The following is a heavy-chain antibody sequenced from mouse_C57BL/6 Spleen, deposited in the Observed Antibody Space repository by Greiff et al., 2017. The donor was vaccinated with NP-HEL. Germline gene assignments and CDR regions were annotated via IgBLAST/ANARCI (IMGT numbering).Heavy chain of an antibody. D-gene: IGHD4-1*01. CDR3: ARDGAGTDYFDD. CDR2: ISYDGSN. CDR1: GYSITSGYY. Sequence: EVQLQESGPGLVKPSQSLSLTCSVTGYSITSGYYWNWIRQFPGNKLEWMGYISYDGSNNYNPSLKNRISITRDTSKNQFFLKLNSVTTEDTATYYCARDGAGTDYFDDWGQGTTLTVSS. V-gene: IGHV3-6*01. J-gene: IGHJ2*01.